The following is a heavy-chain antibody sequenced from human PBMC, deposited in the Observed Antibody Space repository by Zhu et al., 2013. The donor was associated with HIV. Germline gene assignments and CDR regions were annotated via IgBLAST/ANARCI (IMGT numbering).Heavy chain of an antibody. CDR2: INPNSGDT. D-gene: IGHD2-2*01. J-gene: IGHJ3*02. Sequence: QVQLVQSGAEMKEPGASVRVSCKTSGYIFTGYYIHWVRQAPGQGLEWLGWINPNSGDTNYAQKFQGRVTMTRDTSISTAYMELSRLRSDDTAVYYCARSPAIVPAAYNGDAFDIWGQGTMVTVSS. V-gene: IGHV1-2*02. CDR1: GYIFTGYY. CDR3: ARSPAIVPAAYNGDAFDI.